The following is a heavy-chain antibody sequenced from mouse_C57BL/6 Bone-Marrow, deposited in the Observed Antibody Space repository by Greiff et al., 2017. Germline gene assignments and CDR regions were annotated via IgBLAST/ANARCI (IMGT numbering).Heavy chain of an antibody. Sequence: QVQLQQSGPELVKPGASVKISCKASGYAFSSSWMNWVKQRPGKGLEWIGRIYPGDGDTNYNGKCKGKATLTADKSSSTADMQLSSLTSEDSAVYFCANYDGRGTAWFAYWGQGTLVTVAA. V-gene: IGHV1-82*01. J-gene: IGHJ3*01. D-gene: IGHD1-1*01. CDR1: GYAFSSSW. CDR3: ANYDGRGTAWFAY. CDR2: IYPGDGDT.